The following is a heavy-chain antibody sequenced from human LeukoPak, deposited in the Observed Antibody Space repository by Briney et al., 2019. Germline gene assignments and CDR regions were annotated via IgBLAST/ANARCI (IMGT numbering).Heavy chain of an antibody. CDR2: IYYSGST. J-gene: IGHJ6*02. Sequence: SQTLSLTCTVSGGSISSGDYYWSWIRQPPGKGLEWIGYIYYSGSTYYNPSLKSRVTISVDTSKNQFSLKLSSVTAADTAVYYCAGTLDTIPDGMDVWGQGTTVTVSS. V-gene: IGHV4-30-4*01. D-gene: IGHD3-3*01. CDR1: GGSISSGDYY. CDR3: AGTLDTIPDGMDV.